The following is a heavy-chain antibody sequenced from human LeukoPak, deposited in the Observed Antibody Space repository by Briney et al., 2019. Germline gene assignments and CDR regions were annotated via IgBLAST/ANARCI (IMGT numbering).Heavy chain of an antibody. J-gene: IGHJ4*02. V-gene: IGHV3-23*01. CDR2: ISGRDGDT. D-gene: IGHD3-22*01. CDR3: AKDGADYYDASGFYGDFDY. Sequence: GGFLRLSCAASGFAFSNYAMNWVRQAPGKGLEWVSTISGRDGDTYYADSVKGRFTISRDNSKNTLYPQMNSLRAEDTAVYYCAKDGADYYDASGFYGDFDYWGQGTLVTVSS. CDR1: GFAFSNYA.